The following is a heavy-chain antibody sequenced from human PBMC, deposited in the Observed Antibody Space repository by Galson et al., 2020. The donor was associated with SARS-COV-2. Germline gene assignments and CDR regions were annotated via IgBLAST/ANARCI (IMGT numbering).Heavy chain of an antibody. D-gene: IGHD3-9*01. V-gene: IGHV3-13*01. J-gene: IGHJ2*01. CDR3: ARVQYKYDMLTGYYQYWYFDL. Sequence: GGSLRLSCAASGFTFSSYDMHWVRQPTGKGLEWVSAIGTAGDTYYPGSVKGRFTISRENAKNSLYLQMNSLRAGDTAVYYCARVQYKYDMLTGYYQYWYFDLWGRGTLVTVSS. CDR1: GFTFSSYD. CDR2: IGTAGDT.